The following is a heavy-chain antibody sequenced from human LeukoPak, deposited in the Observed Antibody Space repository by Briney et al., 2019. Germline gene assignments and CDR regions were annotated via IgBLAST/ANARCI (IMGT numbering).Heavy chain of an antibody. D-gene: IGHD5-24*01. CDR2: ISLDGATT. J-gene: IGHJ4*02. CDR1: GGSISSSSYY. Sequence: PSETLSLTCTVSGGSISSSSYYWGWIRQPPGKGLEWVSGISLDGATTYYAGSVEGRFTISRDNSKNTLYLQMNSLRAEDTAVYYCARDMRGNGYNIILFIDYWGQGTLVTVTS. CDR3: ARDMRGNGYNIILFIDY. V-gene: IGHV3-23*01.